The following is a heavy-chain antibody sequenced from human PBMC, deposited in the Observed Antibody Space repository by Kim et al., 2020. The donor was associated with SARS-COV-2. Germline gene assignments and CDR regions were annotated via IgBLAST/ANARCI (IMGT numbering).Heavy chain of an antibody. J-gene: IGHJ3*01. V-gene: IGHV7-4-1*01. CDR1: GYIFTSYA. D-gene: IGHD6-19*01. CDR3: AVASAKFVDAFDV. Sequence: ASVKVSCKGSGYIFTSYAVNWVRQAPGQGLEWMGWINTNNGNPTYAQGFTGWFVFSSDTSVTTAYLEIGSLKAADTAVYYCAVASAKFVDAFDVWGQGTMVTVPT. CDR2: INTNNGNP.